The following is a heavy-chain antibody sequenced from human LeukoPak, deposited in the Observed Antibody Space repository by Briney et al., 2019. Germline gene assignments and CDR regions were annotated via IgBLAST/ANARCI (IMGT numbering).Heavy chain of an antibody. CDR2: IYHSGRT. CDR1: GYSISSGYY. J-gene: IGHJ5*02. CDR3: AREGAAAGTRWFDP. D-gene: IGHD6-13*01. V-gene: IGHV4-38-2*02. Sequence: SETLSLTCTVSGYSISSGYYWGLIRQPPGKGLEWIGSIYHSGRTYYNPSLKSRVTISVDTSKNQFSLKLSSVTAADTAVYYCAREGAAAGTRWFDPWGQGTLVTVSS.